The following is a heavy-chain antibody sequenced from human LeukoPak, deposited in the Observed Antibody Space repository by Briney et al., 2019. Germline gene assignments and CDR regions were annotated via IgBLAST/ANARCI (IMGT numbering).Heavy chain of an antibody. CDR3: ARDGPYYYDSSGYYPADDAFDI. CDR2: IWNDGSNK. Sequence: GGSLRLSCAASGFTFSSYGMHWVRQAPGKGLEWVAVIWNDGSNKYYADSVKGRFTISRDNSKNTLYLQMNSLRAEDTAVYYCARDGPYYYDSSGYYPADDAFDIWGQGTMVTVSS. V-gene: IGHV3-33*01. J-gene: IGHJ3*02. CDR1: GFTFSSYG. D-gene: IGHD3-22*01.